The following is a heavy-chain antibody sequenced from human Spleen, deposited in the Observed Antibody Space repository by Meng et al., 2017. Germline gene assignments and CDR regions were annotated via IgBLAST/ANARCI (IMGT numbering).Heavy chain of an antibody. CDR2: ISISGDST. V-gene: IGHV3-23*01. J-gene: IGHJ4*02. D-gene: IGHD3-16*01. Sequence: GGSLRLSCAVSGFTFSSSAMSWVRQAPGKGLEWVSSISISGDSTRYADSVKGRFTISRDNSRSTLHLQMNSLRPDDTAVYYCAKEKGDLGPFDYWGQGTLVTVSS. CDR3: AKEKGDLGPFDY. CDR1: GFTFSSSA.